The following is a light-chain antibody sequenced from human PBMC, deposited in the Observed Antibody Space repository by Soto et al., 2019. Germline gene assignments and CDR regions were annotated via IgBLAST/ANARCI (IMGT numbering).Light chain of an antibody. Sequence: EVVLTQSPATLSVSPGERTTLSCMASQSVGSDLAWYQQKRGQAPRLLIYGASTRAAGVPARFSGSGSGTDFTLTISSLQSEDFAVYYCHQYNNWPPLTFGGGTKVDIK. CDR3: HQYNNWPPLT. CDR1: QSVGSD. V-gene: IGKV3-15*01. J-gene: IGKJ4*01. CDR2: GAS.